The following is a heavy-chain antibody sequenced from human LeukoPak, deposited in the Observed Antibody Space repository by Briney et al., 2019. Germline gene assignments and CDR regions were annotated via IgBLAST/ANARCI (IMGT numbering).Heavy chain of an antibody. CDR2: IVVGSGNT. V-gene: IGHV1-58*02. Sequence: SVKVSCKASGFTFTSSAMQWVRQARGQRLEWIGWIVVGSGNTNYAQKFQERVTITRDMSTSTAYMELSSLRSEDTAVYYCAAGLGLGFGVDTSYFDYWGQGTLVTVSS. D-gene: IGHD3-3*01. CDR1: GFTFTSSA. CDR3: AAGLGLGFGVDTSYFDY. J-gene: IGHJ4*02.